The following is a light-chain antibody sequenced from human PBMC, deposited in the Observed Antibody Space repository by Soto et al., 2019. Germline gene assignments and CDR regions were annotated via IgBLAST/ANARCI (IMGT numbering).Light chain of an antibody. CDR1: SGDVGGYDY. CDR2: EVT. J-gene: IGLJ1*01. Sequence: QSVLTQPASVSGSPGQSIAISCTGTSGDVGGYDYVSWYQQHPDKAPKLMIYEVTKRPSWVSNRFSGSKSGNTASLTISGLQPEDEADYYCSSHTSGSIRVFGSGTKLTVL. V-gene: IGLV2-14*01. CDR3: SSHTSGSIRV.